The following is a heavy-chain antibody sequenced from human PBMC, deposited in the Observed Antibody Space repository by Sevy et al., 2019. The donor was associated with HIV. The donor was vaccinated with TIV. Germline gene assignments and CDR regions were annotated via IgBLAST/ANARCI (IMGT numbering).Heavy chain of an antibody. CDR3: ARDPRMYGDYLLAYFDC. V-gene: IGHV3-33*01. D-gene: IGHD2-8*01. Sequence: GGSLRLSCAASGFAPSTYGMHWVRQAPGKGLEWVAVIGYDGSNKYYADSVKGRFSISRDNSRNTLFLQMDSLRAEDTAVYYCARDPRMYGDYLLAYFDCWGQGTLVTVSS. J-gene: IGHJ4*02. CDR1: GFAPSTYG. CDR2: IGYDGSNK.